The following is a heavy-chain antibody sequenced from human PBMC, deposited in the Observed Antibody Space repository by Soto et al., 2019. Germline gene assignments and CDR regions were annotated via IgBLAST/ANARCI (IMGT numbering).Heavy chain of an antibody. CDR2: VYKSGST. CDR3: ASQRDGYSIDY. D-gene: IGHD4-4*01. V-gene: IGHV4-39*01. Sequence: SETLSLTCTVSGGSISSGDYYWDWIRQPPGKGLEWLGSVYKSGSTYYNPSLKSRVTVSVDTAKNQFSLELDSVTAADTAVYYCASQRDGYSIDYWGQGSLVTVSS. CDR1: GGSISSGDYY. J-gene: IGHJ4*02.